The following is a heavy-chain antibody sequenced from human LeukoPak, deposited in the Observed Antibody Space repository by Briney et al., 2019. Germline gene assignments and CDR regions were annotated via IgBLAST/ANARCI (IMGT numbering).Heavy chain of an antibody. CDR1: GYSISSGYY. V-gene: IGHV4-38-2*02. D-gene: IGHD3-9*01. Sequence: SETLSLTCTVSGYSISSGYYWGWIRQPPGKGLEWIGSIYHSGNTYYNPSLKSRVTISVDTSKNQFSLKLSSVTAADTAVFYCARRGRYFDWFDPWGQGTLITVSS. CDR2: IYHSGNT. CDR3: ARRGRYFDWFDP. J-gene: IGHJ5*02.